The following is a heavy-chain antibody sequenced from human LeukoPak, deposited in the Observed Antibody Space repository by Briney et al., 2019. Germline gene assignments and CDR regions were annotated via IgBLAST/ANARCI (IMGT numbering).Heavy chain of an antibody. J-gene: IGHJ4*02. CDR2: ISSSSSTI. V-gene: IGHV3-48*03. CDR3: ARDTRSITIFGVDFDY. CDR1: GFTFSSYE. Sequence: GGSLRLSCAASGFTFSSYEMNWVRQAPGKGLEWVSYISSSSSTIYYADSVKGRFTISRDNAKNSLYLQMNSLRAEDTAVYYCARDTRSITIFGVDFDYWGQGTLVTVSS. D-gene: IGHD3-3*01.